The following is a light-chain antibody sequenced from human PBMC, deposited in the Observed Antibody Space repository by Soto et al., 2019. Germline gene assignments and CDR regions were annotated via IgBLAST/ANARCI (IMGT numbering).Light chain of an antibody. J-gene: IGKJ4*01. CDR3: QQLNSYPLT. CDR1: QGISSY. V-gene: IGKV1-9*01. Sequence: DIRFTQSPSFVSASVGDRVTITCRASQGISSYLAWYLQKPGKAPKLLIYAASTLQSGVPSRFSGSGSGTEFTLTISSLQPEDFATYYCQQLNSYPLTFGGGTKVDIK. CDR2: AAS.